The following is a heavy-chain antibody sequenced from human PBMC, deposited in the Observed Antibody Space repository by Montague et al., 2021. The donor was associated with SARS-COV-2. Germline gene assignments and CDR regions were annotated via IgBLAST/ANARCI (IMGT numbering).Heavy chain of an antibody. CDR2: IFASGGT. Sequence: SETLSLTCTVSGGSIRSYSWSWIRQPAAKGLDWIGRIFASGGTIXSPSLRSRVSMSVDASKNQFSFILTSVTAADTGVYFCASDGGFYGSGGYSLWGQGTLVTVSS. J-gene: IGHJ4*02. D-gene: IGHD3-10*01. V-gene: IGHV4-4*07. CDR3: ASDGGFYGSGGYSL. CDR1: GGSIRSYS.